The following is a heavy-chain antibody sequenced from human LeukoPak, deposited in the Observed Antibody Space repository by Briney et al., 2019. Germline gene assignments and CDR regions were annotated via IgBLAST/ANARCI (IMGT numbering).Heavy chain of an antibody. D-gene: IGHD1-26*01. CDR2: ISYDRSNK. J-gene: IGHJ3*02. CDR1: GFTFSGYG. CDR3: AKDRLGGSYYLGAFDI. V-gene: IGHV3-30*18. Sequence: GGSLRLSCAASGFTFSGYGMHWVRQAPGKGLEWVAVISYDRSNKYYADSVKGRFTISRDNSKNTLYLQMNSLRAEDTAVYYCAKDRLGGSYYLGAFDIWGQGTMVTVSS.